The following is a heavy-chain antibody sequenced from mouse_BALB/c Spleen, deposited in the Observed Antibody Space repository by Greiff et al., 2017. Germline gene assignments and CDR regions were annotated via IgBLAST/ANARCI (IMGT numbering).Heavy chain of an antibody. CDR1: GFTFSSFG. CDR2: ISSGSSTI. V-gene: IGHV5-17*02. Sequence: EVQVVESGGGLVQPGGSLKLSCAASGFTFSSFGMHWVRQAPEKGLEWVAYISSGSSTIYYADTVKGRFTISRDNPKNTLFLQITSLRSEDTAMYYCARSAGADGYWYFDVWGAGTTVTVSS. D-gene: IGHD1-1*01. CDR3: ARSAGADGYWYFDV. J-gene: IGHJ1*01.